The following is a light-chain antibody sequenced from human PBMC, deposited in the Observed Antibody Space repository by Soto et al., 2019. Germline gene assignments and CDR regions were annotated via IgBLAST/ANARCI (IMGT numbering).Light chain of an antibody. J-gene: IGKJ4*01. CDR1: QGISNY. Sequence: DIPMTQSPSSLSASVGDRVTITCWASQGISNYLAWYQQIPGKVPKLLISAASTLQSGVPSRFSGSGSGTDFTLTISSLQPEDVATYYCQKYTNVPAFGGGTKVEIK. V-gene: IGKV1-27*01. CDR3: QKYTNVPA. CDR2: AAS.